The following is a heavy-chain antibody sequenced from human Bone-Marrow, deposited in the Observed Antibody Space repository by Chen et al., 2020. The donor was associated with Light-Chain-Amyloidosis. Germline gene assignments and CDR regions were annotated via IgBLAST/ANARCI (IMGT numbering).Heavy chain of an antibody. CDR1: GFAFSSYA. Sequence: AASGFAFSSYAMSWVRQAPGKGLEWVSTISGSGGSRYYGDSVKGRLTISRDNSKNALFLQMNSLRAEDTAVYYCAKDISYDDILPGYPADAFDIWGQGTMVTVSS. J-gene: IGHJ3*02. D-gene: IGHD3-9*01. CDR2: ISGSGGSR. CDR3: AKDISYDDILPGYPADAFDI. V-gene: IGHV3-23*01.